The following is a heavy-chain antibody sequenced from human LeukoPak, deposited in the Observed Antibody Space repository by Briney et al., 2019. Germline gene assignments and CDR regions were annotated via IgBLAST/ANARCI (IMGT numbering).Heavy chain of an antibody. CDR1: GASISSSNYY. CDR3: ARFTPSSDYQFAFDY. D-gene: IGHD4-11*01. J-gene: IGHJ4*02. Sequence: PSETLSLTCTVSGASISSSNYYWGWIRQPPGKGLEWIGSIYYSGSTSYNPSLQSRVTISVDTAENQFSLKLSSVTAADTAVYYCARFTPSSDYQFAFDYWGQGTLVTVSS. CDR2: IYYSGST. V-gene: IGHV4-39*01.